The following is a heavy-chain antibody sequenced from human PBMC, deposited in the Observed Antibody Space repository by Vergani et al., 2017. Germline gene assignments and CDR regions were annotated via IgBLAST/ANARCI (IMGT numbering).Heavy chain of an antibody. J-gene: IGHJ4*02. Sequence: QVQLVQSGAEVKKPGSSVKVSCKASGGTFSSYAISWVRQATGQGLEWMGGSIPIFGTANSAQKFQGRVTITADASTSTAYMELSSLRSEETAVYYCARPMGYSSSWYGYWGQGTLVTVSS. CDR1: GGTFSSYA. V-gene: IGHV1-69*01. CDR2: SIPIFGTA. CDR3: ARPMGYSSSWYGY. D-gene: IGHD6-13*01.